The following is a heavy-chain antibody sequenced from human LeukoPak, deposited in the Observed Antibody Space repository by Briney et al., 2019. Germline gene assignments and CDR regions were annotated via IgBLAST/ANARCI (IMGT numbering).Heavy chain of an antibody. CDR1: GGSISGTYY. Sequence: PSETLSLTCTVSGGSISGTYYWSWIRQPPGKGLEWIGYIYYTGTTDSNPSLKSRVTISLDTSKNQFSLNLSSVTAADTAVYYCARGNWSYGYWGQGTLVTVSS. J-gene: IGHJ4*02. D-gene: IGHD1-7*01. CDR2: IYYTGTT. CDR3: ARGNWSYGY. V-gene: IGHV4-59*08.